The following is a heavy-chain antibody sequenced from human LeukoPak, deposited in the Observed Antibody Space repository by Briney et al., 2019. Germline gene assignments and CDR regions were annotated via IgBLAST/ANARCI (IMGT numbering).Heavy chain of an antibody. V-gene: IGHV4-38-2*02. CDR3: ACLNSSGYYGGY. D-gene: IGHD3-22*01. Sequence: PSETLSLTCTVSGYSISSGYYWGWIRQPPGKGLEGIGSIYHSGSTYYNPSLKRRVTISRDTSKNQFYLKLSSVTAADTAVYYCACLNSSGYYGGYWGQGTLVTVSS. J-gene: IGHJ4*02. CDR1: GYSISSGYY. CDR2: IYHSGST.